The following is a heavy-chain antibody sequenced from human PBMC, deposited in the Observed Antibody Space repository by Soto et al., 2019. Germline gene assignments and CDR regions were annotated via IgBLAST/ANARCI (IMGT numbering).Heavy chain of an antibody. D-gene: IGHD3-3*01. J-gene: IGHJ2*01. CDR1: GFTFSSYE. V-gene: IGHV3-48*03. CDR3: ARSPENYDFWSGPPDWYFDL. Sequence: EVQLVESGGGLVQPGGSLRLSCAASGFTFSSYEMNWVRQAPGKGLEWVSYISSSGSTMYYADSVKGRFTISRDNAKNSLYLQMNSLRAEDTAVYYCARSPENYDFWSGPPDWYFDLWGRGTLVTVSS. CDR2: ISSSGSTM.